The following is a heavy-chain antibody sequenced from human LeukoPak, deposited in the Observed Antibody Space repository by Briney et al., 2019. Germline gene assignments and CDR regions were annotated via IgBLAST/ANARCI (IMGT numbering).Heavy chain of an antibody. V-gene: IGHV4-34*01. CDR2: INHSGST. D-gene: IGHD2-15*01. J-gene: IGHJ6*03. CDR3: ARGDKVVGADYYYYMDV. Sequence: SETLSLTCAVYDGSFSGYYWSWIRQPPGKGLEWIGEINHSGSTNYNPSLKSRVTISLDTSKSQFSLKVRYVTAADTAVYYCARGDKVVGADYYYYMDVWGKGTTVPISS. CDR1: DGSFSGYY.